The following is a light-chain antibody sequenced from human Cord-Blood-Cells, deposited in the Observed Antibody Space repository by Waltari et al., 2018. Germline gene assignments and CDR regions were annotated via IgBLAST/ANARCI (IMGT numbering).Light chain of an antibody. CDR3: QSADSSGTYVV. CDR2: KDS. Sequence: SYELTQPPSVSVSPGQTARITCPGDALPKPSAYWYQQKPGQAPVLVIYKDSERPSGIPERFSGSSSGTTVTLTISGVQAEDEADYYCQSADSSGTYVVFGGGTKLTVL. J-gene: IGLJ2*01. V-gene: IGLV3-25*02. CDR1: ALPKPS.